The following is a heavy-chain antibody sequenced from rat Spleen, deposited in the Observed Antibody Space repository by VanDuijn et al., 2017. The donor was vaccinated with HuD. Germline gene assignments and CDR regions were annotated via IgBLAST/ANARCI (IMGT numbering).Heavy chain of an antibody. Sequence: EVQLVESDGGLVQPGRSLKLSCAASGFTFSDYYMAWVRQAPTKGLEWVATITYDGSGTYYRDSVKGRFTFSRDNAKNTLYLQMDSLRSEDTATYYCARPSYGYPFAYWGQGTLVTVSS. D-gene: IGHD2-2*01. CDR1: GFTFSDYY. CDR3: ARPSYGYPFAY. CDR2: ITYDGSGT. V-gene: IGHV5-7*01. J-gene: IGHJ3*01.